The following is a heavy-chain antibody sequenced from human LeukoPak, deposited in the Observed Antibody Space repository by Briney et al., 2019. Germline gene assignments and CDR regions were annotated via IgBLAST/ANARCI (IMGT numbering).Heavy chain of an antibody. Sequence: PGGSLRLSCAASGFTFSSYAMHWVRQAPGKGLEWVADISYDGSNKYYADSVKGRFTISRDNSKNTLYLQMNSLRAEDTAVYYCARHQYYYDSSGYPVDYWGQGTLVTVSS. V-gene: IGHV3-30-3*01. D-gene: IGHD3-22*01. J-gene: IGHJ4*02. CDR3: ARHQYYYDSSGYPVDY. CDR2: ISYDGSNK. CDR1: GFTFSSYA.